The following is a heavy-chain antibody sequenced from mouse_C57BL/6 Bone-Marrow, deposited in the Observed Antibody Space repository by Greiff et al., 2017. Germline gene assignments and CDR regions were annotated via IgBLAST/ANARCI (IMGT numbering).Heavy chain of an antibody. V-gene: IGHV14-4*01. CDR2: IDPENGDT. J-gene: IGHJ4*01. Sequence: EVQLQQSGAELVRPGASVKLSCTASGFNIKDDYMHWVKQRPEQGLEWIGWIDPENGDTEYASKFQGKATITADTSSNTAYLQLSSLTSEDTAVYYCTYYYGGPYAMDYWGQGTSVTVSS. CDR1: GFNIKDDY. D-gene: IGHD1-1*01. CDR3: TYYYGGPYAMDY.